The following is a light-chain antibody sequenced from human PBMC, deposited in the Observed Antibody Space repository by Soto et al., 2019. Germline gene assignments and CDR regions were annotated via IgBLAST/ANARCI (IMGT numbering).Light chain of an antibody. V-gene: IGLV1-40*01. CDR3: LLYYNTARV. CDR1: SSNIGPHYN. J-gene: IGLJ2*01. CDR2: GST. Sequence: QSVLTQPPSVSGAPGQRVTISCTGSSSNIGPHYNVHWYQQLPGTAPKLLIYGSTNRPSGVPDRFSGSQSGTSASLAITGLQAEDEADYYCLLYYNTARVFGGGTKLTVL.